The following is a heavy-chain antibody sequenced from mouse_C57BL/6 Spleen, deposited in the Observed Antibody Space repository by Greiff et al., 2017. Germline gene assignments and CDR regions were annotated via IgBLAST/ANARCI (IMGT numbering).Heavy chain of an antibody. D-gene: IGHD1-1*01. CDR3: ARGGLYGYAMDY. CDR2: ISDGGSYT. V-gene: IGHV5-4*03. CDR1: GFTFSSYA. Sequence: EVMLVESGGGLVKPGGSLKLSCAASGFTFSSYAMSWVRQTPEKRLEWVATISDGGSYTYYPDNVKGRFTISRDNAKNNLYLQMSHLKSEDTAMYYGARGGLYGYAMDYWGQGTSVTVSS. J-gene: IGHJ4*01.